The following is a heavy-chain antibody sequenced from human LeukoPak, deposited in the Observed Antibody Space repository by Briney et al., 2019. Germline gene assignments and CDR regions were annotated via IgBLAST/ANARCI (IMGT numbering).Heavy chain of an antibody. CDR3: GNALGI. J-gene: IGHJ4*02. CDR2: IAADSTT. D-gene: IGHD7-27*01. CDR1: GFPFSRYV. V-gene: IGHV3-23*05. Sequence: GGSLRLSCAASGFPFSRYVMGWLRQAPRRGLEWVSTIAADSTTYYAVSVKGRFTISRDNSKNALLLQMNRLRVEDTAVYYCGNALGIWGQGALVTVSS.